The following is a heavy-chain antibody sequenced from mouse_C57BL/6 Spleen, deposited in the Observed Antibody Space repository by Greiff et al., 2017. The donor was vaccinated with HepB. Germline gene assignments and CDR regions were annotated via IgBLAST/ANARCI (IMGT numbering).Heavy chain of an antibody. J-gene: IGHJ4*01. CDR1: GFTFSSYA. D-gene: IGHD2-4*01. CDR3: ARDRDDYDERDYYAMDY. V-gene: IGHV5-4*01. Sequence: EVHLVESGGGLVKPGGSLKLSCAASGFTFSSYAMSWVRQTPEKRLEWVATISDGGSYTYYPDNVKGRFTISRDNAKNNLYLQMSHLKSEDTAMYYCARDRDDYDERDYYAMDYWGQGTSVTVSS. CDR2: ISDGGSYT.